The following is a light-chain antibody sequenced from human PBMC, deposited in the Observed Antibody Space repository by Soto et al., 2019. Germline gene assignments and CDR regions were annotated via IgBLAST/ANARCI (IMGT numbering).Light chain of an antibody. CDR1: QSVSIY. V-gene: IGKV3-11*01. CDR2: DAS. CDR3: QKRDDWLT. J-gene: IGKJ4*01. Sequence: EIVLTQAPGTLSLSPGDRATLSCSASQSVSIYLAWYQQKPGQAPRLLIYDASNRYTGIPARFSGSGSGTDFTLTISRAVPQEFAVYYCQKRDDWLTFGGGTQLESK.